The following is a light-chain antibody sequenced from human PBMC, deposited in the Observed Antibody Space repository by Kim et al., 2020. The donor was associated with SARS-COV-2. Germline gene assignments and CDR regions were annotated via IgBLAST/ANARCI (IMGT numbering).Light chain of an antibody. CDR2: AVS. CDR3: QQSYTTPGT. Sequence: ASVGDRVNITCRASQSIGKYLNWYQQKAGKAPKLLIYAVSILQSGVSARFSGSGSGTDFTLTINSLQPDDFATYFCQQSYTTPGTFGQGTRLEIK. J-gene: IGKJ5*01. V-gene: IGKV1-39*01. CDR1: QSIGKY.